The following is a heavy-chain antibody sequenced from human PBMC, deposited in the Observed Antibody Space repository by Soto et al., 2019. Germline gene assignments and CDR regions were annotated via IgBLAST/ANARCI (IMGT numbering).Heavy chain of an antibody. D-gene: IGHD2-21*02. J-gene: IGHJ4*02. CDR3: AKEAFVVVTAPDFDY. Sequence: QVQLVESGGGVVQPGRSLRLSCAASGFTFSNYGMHWVRQAPGKGLEWVAVISYDGSNKYYADSVKGRFTISRDNSKNTLYRQMNSLRAEDTAVYYCAKEAFVVVTAPDFDYWGQGTLVTVSS. V-gene: IGHV3-30*18. CDR2: ISYDGSNK. CDR1: GFTFSNYG.